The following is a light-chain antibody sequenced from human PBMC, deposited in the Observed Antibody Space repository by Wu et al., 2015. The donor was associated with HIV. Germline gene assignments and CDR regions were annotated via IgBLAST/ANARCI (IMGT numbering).Light chain of an antibody. CDR3: HQYGSSPAP. V-gene: IGKV3-20*01. J-gene: IGKJ4*01. Sequence: EIVLTQSPGTLSLSPGERATLSCRASQSISSSYLAWYRQKPGQAPRLLIYGVSRRATGIPDRFGGSGSGTDFILTISRLEPEDFGVYYCHQYGSSPAPFGGGTRVDVK. CDR1: QSISSSY. CDR2: GVS.